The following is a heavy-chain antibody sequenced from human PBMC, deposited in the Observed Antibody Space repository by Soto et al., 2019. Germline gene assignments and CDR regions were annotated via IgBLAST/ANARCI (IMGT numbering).Heavy chain of an antibody. J-gene: IGHJ4*01. V-gene: IGHV3-23*01. CDR2: ISAPGVGS. Sequence: PGGSLRLSCSASGFTFASYSMSWVRRAPGKGLEWVSLISAPGVGSYYADSVKGRFTISRDKSNNTVYLQMDSLRADDPALYYGAMDRRVVVVYGFYFVHCGHGTLVTVSS. D-gene: IGHD2-15*01. CDR1: GFTFASYS. CDR3: AMDRRVVVVYGFYFVH.